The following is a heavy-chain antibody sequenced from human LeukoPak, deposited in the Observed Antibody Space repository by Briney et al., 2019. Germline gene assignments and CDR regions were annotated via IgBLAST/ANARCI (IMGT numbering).Heavy chain of an antibody. CDR3: ASTITVTTDY. Sequence: SETLSLTCTVSGYSISSGYYWGWIRQPPGKGLEWIGSIYHSGRVYYNPSLKSRVTISVDTSKNQFSLKLSSVTAADTAVYYCASTITVTTDYWGQGTLVTVSS. CDR1: GYSISSGYY. V-gene: IGHV4-38-2*02. J-gene: IGHJ4*02. D-gene: IGHD4-17*01. CDR2: IYHSGRV.